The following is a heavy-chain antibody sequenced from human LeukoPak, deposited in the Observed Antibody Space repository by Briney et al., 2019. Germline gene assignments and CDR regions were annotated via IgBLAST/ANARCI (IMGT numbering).Heavy chain of an antibody. J-gene: IGHJ4*02. D-gene: IGHD1-26*01. V-gene: IGHV3-7*01. CDR1: GLTFSHYW. CDR2: INQDGSEK. Sequence: PGGSLRLSCAASGLTFSHYWMSWVSQAPGKGLEWVANINQDGSEKFYVDSVKGRCTISRDNAKNSLYLQMNSLRAEDTAVYYGAELGAGWGQGTLVTVSS. CDR3: AELGAG.